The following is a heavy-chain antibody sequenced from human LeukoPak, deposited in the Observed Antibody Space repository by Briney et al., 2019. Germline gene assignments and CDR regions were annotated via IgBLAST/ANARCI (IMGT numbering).Heavy chain of an antibody. D-gene: IGHD6-6*01. CDR1: GDSVSSNSAA. Sequence: SQTLSLTCAISGDSVSSNSAAWNWITQSPSRGLQWLGRTCYRSRWYIDYAVSVKSRITINPDTSKNQFSLQLNSVTPEDTAVYYCARTDSSSSAFDIWGQGTMVTVSS. CDR3: ARTDSSSSAFDI. CDR2: TCYRSRWYI. J-gene: IGHJ3*02. V-gene: IGHV6-1*01.